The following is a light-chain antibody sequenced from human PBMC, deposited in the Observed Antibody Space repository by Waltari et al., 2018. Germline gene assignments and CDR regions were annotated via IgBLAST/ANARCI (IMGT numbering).Light chain of an antibody. V-gene: IGLV2-14*03. Sequence: QSALTQPAPVSGSPGQSITIPCTGTSTDAGGYNYVSWYQQHPGKAPKLMIYADSNRPSGVSNRFSGSKSGNTASLTIAVLQAEDEADYYCSSYTSSTVVFGGGTKLTVL. J-gene: IGLJ2*01. CDR2: ADS. CDR3: SSYTSSTVV. CDR1: STDAGGYNY.